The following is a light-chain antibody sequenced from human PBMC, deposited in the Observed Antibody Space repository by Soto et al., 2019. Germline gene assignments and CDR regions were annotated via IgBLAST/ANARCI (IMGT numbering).Light chain of an antibody. Sequence: EIVLTQSPGTLSLSPGETATVSCRATESLITKALAWYQQKPGQAPRRLIYGAFTRDAAIPDRFNGSGSGTDFALTISRLELEASAVSYCQQYGVSPLTFGPGTKVELK. V-gene: IGKV3-20*01. CDR1: ESLITKA. CDR3: QQYGVSPLT. CDR2: GAF. J-gene: IGKJ3*01.